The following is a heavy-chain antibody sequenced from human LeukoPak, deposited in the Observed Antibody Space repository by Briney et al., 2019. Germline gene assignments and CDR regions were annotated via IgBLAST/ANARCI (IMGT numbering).Heavy chain of an antibody. J-gene: IGHJ4*02. V-gene: IGHV3-23*01. Sequence: RGSLRLSCAASGFTFSSYAMSWVRQAPGKGLEWVSTLSGSGSTTYYADSVKGRFTISRDNSKNTLYLQMNSLRADDTAVYFCAKDRYSSSWYYFDYWGQGTLVTVSS. CDR1: GFTFSSYA. D-gene: IGHD6-13*01. CDR3: AKDRYSSSWYYFDY. CDR2: LSGSGSTT.